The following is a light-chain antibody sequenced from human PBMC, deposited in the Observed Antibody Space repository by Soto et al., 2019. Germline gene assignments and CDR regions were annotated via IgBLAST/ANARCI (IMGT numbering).Light chain of an antibody. J-gene: IGKJ2*01. CDR2: GAS. V-gene: IGKV3D-15*01. CDR1: QSVSSS. Sequence: EIVMTQSPATLSVSPGERAPLSCRASQSVSSSLAWYQHKPGQAPRLLIYGASIRATGIPGRFSGSGSGTEFTLTISSLQSEDFAAYYCQQYSNRYTFGQGTKLEIK. CDR3: QQYSNRYT.